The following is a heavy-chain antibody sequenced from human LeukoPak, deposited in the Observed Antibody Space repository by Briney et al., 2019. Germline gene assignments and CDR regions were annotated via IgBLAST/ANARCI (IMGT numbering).Heavy chain of an antibody. CDR3: AKPLKPCSVATCYYTFIDS. CDR2: IRAGGGST. J-gene: IGHJ4*02. Sequence: GGSLTLSCEASGFTFSSYAMSWVRQAPGKGLEWVSGIRAGGGSTYYADSVKGRFAISRDNSKNTLYLQMNSLRAEDTAIYYCAKPLKPCSVATCYYTFIDSWGQGTLVAVS. CDR1: GFTFSSYA. V-gene: IGHV3-23*01. D-gene: IGHD2-15*01.